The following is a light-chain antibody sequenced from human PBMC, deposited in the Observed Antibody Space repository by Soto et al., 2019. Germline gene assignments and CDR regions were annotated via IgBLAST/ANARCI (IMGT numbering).Light chain of an antibody. Sequence: EIVMTQSPATLSVSPGERATLSCRASQSVSGYLAWYQQKPGQAPRLLIYGASTRATGIPARFSGSGSGTEFILTTSSLQTEDFSVDYCQQYNNWPPTFGQGTKVEIK. J-gene: IGKJ1*01. CDR2: GAS. CDR1: QSVSGY. V-gene: IGKV3D-15*01. CDR3: QQYNNWPPT.